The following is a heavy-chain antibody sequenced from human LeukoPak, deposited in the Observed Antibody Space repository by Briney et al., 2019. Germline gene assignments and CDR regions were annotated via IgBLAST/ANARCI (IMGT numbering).Heavy chain of an antibody. V-gene: IGHV4-59*08. CDR2: IYYSGST. CDR1: GGSISNYY. CDR3: ARHLGFGELLGAYYFDY. Sequence: SETLSLTCTVSGGSISNYYWSWIRQPPGKGLEWIGYIYYSGSTNYNPSLKSRVTISVDTSKNQFSLKLSSVTAADTAVYYCARHLGFGELLGAYYFDYWGQGTLVTVSS. J-gene: IGHJ4*02. D-gene: IGHD3-10*01.